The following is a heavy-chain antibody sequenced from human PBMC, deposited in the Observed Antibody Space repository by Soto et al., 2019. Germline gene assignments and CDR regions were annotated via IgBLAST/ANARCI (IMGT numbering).Heavy chain of an antibody. CDR2: IIPILGIA. Sequence: SVKVSCKASGGTFSSYISWVRQAPGQVLEWMGRIIPILGIANYAQKFQGRVTITADKSTSTAYMELSSLTSEDTAVYYCARFLYYDSSGYPVDYWGQGTLVPVSS. J-gene: IGHJ4*02. CDR1: GGTFSSY. D-gene: IGHD3-22*01. V-gene: IGHV1-69*02. CDR3: ARFLYYDSSGYPVDY.